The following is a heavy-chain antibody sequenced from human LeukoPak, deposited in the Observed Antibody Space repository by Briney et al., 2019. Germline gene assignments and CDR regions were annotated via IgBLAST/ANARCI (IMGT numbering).Heavy chain of an antibody. Sequence: GESLKISCKGSGYTFTTYWIGWVRQMPGKGLEWMGIIYPGDSDTRYYPSFQGQVIVSVDKSISTAYLQWSSLKASDTAMYYCARQKGTTVTTGLPGNAFDIWGQGTMVTVSS. CDR2: IYPGDSDT. J-gene: IGHJ3*02. V-gene: IGHV5-51*01. CDR3: ARQKGTTVTTGLPGNAFDI. CDR1: GYTFTTYW. D-gene: IGHD4-17*01.